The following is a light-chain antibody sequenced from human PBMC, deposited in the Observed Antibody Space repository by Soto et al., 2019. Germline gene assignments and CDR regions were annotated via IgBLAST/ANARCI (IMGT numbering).Light chain of an antibody. J-gene: IGLJ3*02. V-gene: IGLV2-8*01. CDR1: SSDVGGYNY. CDR2: EVT. CDR3: SSYADSHNFYFV. Sequence: QSVLTQPPSASGSPGQSVTISCTGTSSDVGGYNYVSWYQQYPGRAPKLMIYEVTKRPSGVPDRFSGSKSGNTASLTVSGLQAEDEADYYCSSYADSHNFYFVFGGGTKLTVL.